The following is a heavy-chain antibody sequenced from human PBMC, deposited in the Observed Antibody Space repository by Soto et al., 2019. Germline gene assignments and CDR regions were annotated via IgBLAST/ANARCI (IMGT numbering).Heavy chain of an antibody. CDR3: ARGGHVVVVTAALDF. D-gene: IGHD2-21*02. V-gene: IGHV1-46*01. J-gene: IGHJ4*02. CDR1: GDTFTDYY. Sequence: QVQLVQSGAEVKKPGASVKVSCKASGDTFTDYYIHWVRQAPGQGLEWMGTVNPSGGHTTYAQHFLGRMTRTRDTSTSTRCMELTSLTSEDTAVYYCARGGHVVVVTAALDFWGQGTLVTVSS. CDR2: VNPSGGHT.